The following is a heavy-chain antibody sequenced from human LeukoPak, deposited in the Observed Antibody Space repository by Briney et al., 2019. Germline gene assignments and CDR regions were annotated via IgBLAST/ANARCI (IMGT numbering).Heavy chain of an antibody. V-gene: IGHV1-69*05. J-gene: IGHJ4*02. D-gene: IGHD4-17*01. CDR1: GGTFSSYA. Sequence: SVKVSCKASGGTFSSYAISWVLQAPGQGLEWMGRIIPIFGTANYAQKFQGRVTITTDESTSTAYMELSSLRSEDTAVYYCARTRIGYGDYIDYWGQGTLATVSS. CDR2: IIPIFGTA. CDR3: ARTRIGYGDYIDY.